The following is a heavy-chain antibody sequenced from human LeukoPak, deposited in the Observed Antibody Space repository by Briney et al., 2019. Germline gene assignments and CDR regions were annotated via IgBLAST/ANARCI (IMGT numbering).Heavy chain of an antibody. J-gene: IGHJ4*02. CDR2: IKTDGSAK. V-gene: IGHV3-7*01. D-gene: IGHD3-22*01. CDR1: GFSFSADS. CDR3: TKDLNHDSSG. Sequence: GGSLRLSCAASGFSFSADSMDWVRQAPGKRLECVANIKTDGSAKYYPDSVKGRFTVSRDNAKNSLYLRMNNMRVEDTAIYYCTKDLNHDSSGWGQGTLVTVSS.